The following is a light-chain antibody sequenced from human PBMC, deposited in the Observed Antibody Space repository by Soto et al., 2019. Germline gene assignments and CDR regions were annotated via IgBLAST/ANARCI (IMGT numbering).Light chain of an antibody. CDR1: QSVSSSY. J-gene: IGKJ3*01. CDR2: GAS. V-gene: IGKV3-20*01. Sequence: EIVLTQSPGTLSLSPGERATLSCRASQSVSSSYLAWYQQKPGQAPRLLIFGASSRATGIPDRFSGSGSGTDFTLTISGLEPEDLAVYYCQQYGSSLFTFGYGTKVDIK. CDR3: QQYGSSLFT.